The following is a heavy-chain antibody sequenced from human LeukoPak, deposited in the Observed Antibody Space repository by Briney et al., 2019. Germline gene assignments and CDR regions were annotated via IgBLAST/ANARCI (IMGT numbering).Heavy chain of an antibody. D-gene: IGHD3-22*01. CDR3: ARGPVYYYDSSGYPH. J-gene: IGHJ4*02. Sequence: GGSLRLSCAASGFTFSSYWMSWVRQAPGKGLEWVSVIYSGGSTYYADSVKGRFTISRDNSKNTLYLQMNSLRAEDTAVYYCARGPVYYYDSSGYPHWGQGTLVTVSS. CDR2: IYSGGST. V-gene: IGHV3-66*01. CDR1: GFTFSSYW.